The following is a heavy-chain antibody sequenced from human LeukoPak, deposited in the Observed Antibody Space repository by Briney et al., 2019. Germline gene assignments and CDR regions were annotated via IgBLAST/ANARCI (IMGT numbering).Heavy chain of an antibody. J-gene: IGHJ5*02. CDR1: GYTFTTYG. Sequence: ASVKVSCKASGYTFTTYGISWLRQAPGQGLEWMGWISAYNGNTKYAQKLQGRVTMTTDTSTSTAYMDLRSLRSDDTVVYYCARDDKSDSWSWFDPWGQGTLVAVSS. CDR2: ISAYNGNT. D-gene: IGHD6-13*01. V-gene: IGHV1-18*01. CDR3: ARDDKSDSWSWFDP.